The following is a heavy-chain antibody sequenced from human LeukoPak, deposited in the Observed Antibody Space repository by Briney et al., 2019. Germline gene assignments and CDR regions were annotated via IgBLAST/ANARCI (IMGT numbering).Heavy chain of an antibody. D-gene: IGHD3-3*01. CDR3: ARQLSDFYNWFDP. CDR1: GYSISRGYY. V-gene: IGHV4-38-2*02. J-gene: IGHJ5*02. Sequence: PSETLSLTCNVSGYSISRGYYWGWIRQPPGKGLEWIGSVHHTGSTYYNPSLRSRVSISVDKSTNHISLEVTSVTAADTAVYYCARQLSDFYNWFDPWGQGTLVTVSS. CDR2: VHHTGST.